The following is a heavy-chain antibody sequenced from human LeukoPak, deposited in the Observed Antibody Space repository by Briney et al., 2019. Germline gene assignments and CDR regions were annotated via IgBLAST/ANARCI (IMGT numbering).Heavy chain of an antibody. CDR3: ARDSRYYGDYVDY. Sequence: ASVKVSCKASGYTFTGYYMHWVRQAPGQGLEWMGWINPNSGGTNHAQKFQGRVTMTRDTSISTAYMELSRLRSDDTAVYYCARDSRYYGDYVDYWGQGTLVTVSS. CDR1: GYTFTGYY. J-gene: IGHJ4*02. CDR2: INPNSGGT. V-gene: IGHV1-2*02. D-gene: IGHD4-17*01.